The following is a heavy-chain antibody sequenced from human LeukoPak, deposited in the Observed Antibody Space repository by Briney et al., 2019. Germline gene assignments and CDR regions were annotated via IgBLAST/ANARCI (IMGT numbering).Heavy chain of an antibody. Sequence: CASVKVSCKASGYTFTTYNIIWVRQATGQGLEWMGWINPNSGGTNYAQKFQGRVTMTRDTSISTAYMELSRLRSDDTAVYYCARQLRSKNWFDPWGQGTLVTVSS. J-gene: IGHJ5*02. V-gene: IGHV1-2*02. CDR1: GYTFTTYN. CDR3: ARQLRSKNWFDP. CDR2: INPNSGGT. D-gene: IGHD2-2*01.